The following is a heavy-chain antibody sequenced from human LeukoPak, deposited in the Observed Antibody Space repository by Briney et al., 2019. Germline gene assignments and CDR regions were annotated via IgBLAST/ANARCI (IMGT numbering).Heavy chain of an antibody. Sequence: GGSLRLSCAASGFTFSTYAMSWVRQAPGKGLEWVSAFSGSGGNTYYADSVKGRFTISRDNAKNSLYLQMNSLRAEDTAVYYCARRAGAYSHPYDYWGQGTLVTVSS. CDR2: FSGSGGNT. V-gene: IGHV3-21*01. CDR1: GFTFSTYA. CDR3: ARRAGAYSHPYDY. D-gene: IGHD4/OR15-4a*01. J-gene: IGHJ4*02.